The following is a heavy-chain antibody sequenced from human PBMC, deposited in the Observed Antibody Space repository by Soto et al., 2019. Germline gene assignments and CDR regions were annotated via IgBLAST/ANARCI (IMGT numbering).Heavy chain of an antibody. CDR3: ASGSSSSWYGLTDYYYYGMDV. V-gene: IGHV4-39*01. CDR1: GGSISSSSYY. J-gene: IGHJ6*02. CDR2: IYYSGST. D-gene: IGHD6-13*01. Sequence: SETLSLTCTVSGGSISSSSYYWGWIRQPPGKGLEWIGSIYYSGSTYYNQSLKSRVTISVDTSKNQFSLKLSSVTAADTAVYYCASGSSSSWYGLTDYYYYGMDVWGQGTTVTVSS.